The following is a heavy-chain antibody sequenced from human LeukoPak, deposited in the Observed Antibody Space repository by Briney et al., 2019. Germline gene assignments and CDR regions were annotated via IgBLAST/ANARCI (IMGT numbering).Heavy chain of an antibody. Sequence: SETLSLTCTVSGGSISSYYWSWIRQPPGKGLEWIGYIYYSGSTNYNPSLKSRVTISVDTSKNQFSLKLSSVTAADTVVYYCARADSSRARIDYWGQGTLVTVSS. V-gene: IGHV4-59*01. CDR2: IYYSGST. CDR3: ARADSSRARIDY. CDR1: GGSISSYY. J-gene: IGHJ4*02. D-gene: IGHD3-22*01.